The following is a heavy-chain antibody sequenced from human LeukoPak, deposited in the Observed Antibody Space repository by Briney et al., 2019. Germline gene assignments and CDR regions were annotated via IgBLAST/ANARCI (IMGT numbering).Heavy chain of an antibody. D-gene: IGHD3-10*01. CDR2: IYTSGST. J-gene: IGHJ4*02. Sequence: SQTLSLTCTVSGGSVSSGSYYWSWIQQPAGKGLEWIGRIYTSGSTNYNPSLKSRVTISVDTSKNQFSLKLSSVTAADTAVYYCAGSFINYYGSGSPDYWGQGTLVTVSS. CDR1: GGSVSSGSYY. V-gene: IGHV4-61*02. CDR3: AGSFINYYGSGSPDY.